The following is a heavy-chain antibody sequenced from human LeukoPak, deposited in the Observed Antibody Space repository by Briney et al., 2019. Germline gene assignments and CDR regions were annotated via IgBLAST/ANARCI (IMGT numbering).Heavy chain of an antibody. J-gene: IGHJ3*02. CDR1: EFSVGSNY. Sequence: GSLRLSCAASEFSVGSNYMTWVRQAPGKGLEWIGSIYYSGSTYYNPSLKSRVTISVDTSKNQFSLKLSSVTAADTAVYYCARLALFYDILTGYQLTGAFDIWGQGTMVTVSS. D-gene: IGHD3-9*01. CDR2: IYYSGST. CDR3: ARLALFYDILTGYQLTGAFDI. V-gene: IGHV4-39*01.